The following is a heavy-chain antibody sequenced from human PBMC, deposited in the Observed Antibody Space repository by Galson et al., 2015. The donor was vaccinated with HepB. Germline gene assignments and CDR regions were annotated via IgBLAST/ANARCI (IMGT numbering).Heavy chain of an antibody. V-gene: IGHV3-30-3*01. D-gene: IGHD4-17*01. CDR1: GFTFSSYA. J-gene: IGHJ4*02. CDR2: ISYDGSNK. Sequence: SLRLSCAASGFTFSSYAMHWVRQAPGKGLEWVAVISYDGSNKYYADSVKGRFTISRDNSKNTLYLQMNSLRAEDTAVYYCARALTTVTTKGEDYWGQGTLVTVSS. CDR3: ARALTTVTTKGEDY.